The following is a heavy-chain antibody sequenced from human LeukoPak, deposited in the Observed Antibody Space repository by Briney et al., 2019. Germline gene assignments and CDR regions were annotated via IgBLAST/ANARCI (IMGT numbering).Heavy chain of an antibody. J-gene: IGHJ5*01. CDR1: GFIFNKYW. Sequence: GGSLRLSCAASGFIFNKYWMAWVRQAPGKGLEWVANINEDGGDRNYVDSLKGRFTISRDNAKNSLYLQMNSLRVEDTAVYYCARDQQNGYSSGWSFDSWGQGTLVTVSS. CDR3: ARDQQNGYSSGWSFDS. CDR2: INEDGGDR. D-gene: IGHD6-19*01. V-gene: IGHV3-7*01.